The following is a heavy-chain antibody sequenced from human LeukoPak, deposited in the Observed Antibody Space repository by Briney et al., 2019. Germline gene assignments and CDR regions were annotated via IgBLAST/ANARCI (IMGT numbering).Heavy chain of an antibody. Sequence: PGGSLRLSCAASGFTFSSYAMSWVRQAPGKGLEWVSAISGSGGSTYYADSVKGRFTISRDNSKNTLYLQMNSLRAEDTAVYYCAKSRALRAVAGTWARFRSRNSDSYFDYWGQGTLVTVSS. CDR2: ISGSGGST. V-gene: IGHV3-23*01. CDR1: GFTFSSYA. D-gene: IGHD6-19*01. CDR3: AKSRALRAVAGTWARFRSRNSDSYFDY. J-gene: IGHJ4*02.